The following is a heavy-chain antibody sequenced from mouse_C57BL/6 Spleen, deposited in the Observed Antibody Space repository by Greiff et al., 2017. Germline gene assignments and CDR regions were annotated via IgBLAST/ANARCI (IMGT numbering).Heavy chain of an antibody. V-gene: IGHV1-64*01. CDR1: GYTFTSYW. Sequence: QVQLQQPGAELVKPGASVKLSCKASGYTFTSYWMHWVKQRPGQGLEWIGMIHPNSGSTNYNEKFKSKATLTVDKSSSTAYMQLSSLTSEDSAVYYCASPFYYGSGADWGQGTLVTVSA. CDR3: ASPFYYGSGAD. D-gene: IGHD1-1*01. CDR2: IHPNSGST. J-gene: IGHJ3*01.